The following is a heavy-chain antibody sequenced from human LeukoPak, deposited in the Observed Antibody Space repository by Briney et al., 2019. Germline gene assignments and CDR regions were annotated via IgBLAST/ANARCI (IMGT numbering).Heavy chain of an antibody. CDR1: GFTFSSYG. CDR2: IRYDGSNK. CDR3: AKDSGYSGYNSGFDY. J-gene: IGHJ4*02. Sequence: GGSLRLSCAASGFTFSSYGMHWVRQAPGKGLEWVAFIRYDGSNKYYADSVKGRFTISRDNSKNTLYLQMNSLRAEDTAVCYCAKDSGYSGYNSGFDYWGQGTLVTVSS. D-gene: IGHD5-12*01. V-gene: IGHV3-30*02.